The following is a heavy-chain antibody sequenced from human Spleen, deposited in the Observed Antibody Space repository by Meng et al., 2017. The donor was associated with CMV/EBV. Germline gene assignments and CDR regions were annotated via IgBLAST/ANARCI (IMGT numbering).Heavy chain of an antibody. V-gene: IGHV4-59*01. CDR1: GGSISSDY. CDR3: ARDGRGIFGLYGMDV. D-gene: IGHD3/OR15-3a*01. CDR2: IYNSGSI. J-gene: IGHJ6*02. Sequence: SETLSLTCTVSGGSISSDYWTWIRQPPGKGLEWIGYIYNSGSINYNPSLKSRVSISVDTSKNHFSLKLSSVTAADTAVYYCARDGRGIFGLYGMDVWGQGTTVTVSS.